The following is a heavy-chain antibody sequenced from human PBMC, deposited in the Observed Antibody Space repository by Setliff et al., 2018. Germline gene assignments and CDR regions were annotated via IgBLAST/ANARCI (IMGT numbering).Heavy chain of an antibody. CDR1: GFTFSTYR. CDR3: ASSCSGTSCYAGLDY. D-gene: IGHD2-15*01. Sequence: QAGGSLRLSCAASGFTFSTYRMHWVRQAPGKGLEWVAVIWYDGNNKYYADSVKGRFTISRDNSKNTLYLQMNSLRAEDTAVYYCASSCSGTSCYAGLDYWGQGTLVTVSS. CDR2: IWYDGNNK. J-gene: IGHJ4*02. V-gene: IGHV3-33*08.